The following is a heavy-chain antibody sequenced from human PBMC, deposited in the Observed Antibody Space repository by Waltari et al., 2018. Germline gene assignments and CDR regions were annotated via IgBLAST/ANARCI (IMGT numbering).Heavy chain of an antibody. CDR3: ARGSSIYDSSGYYYYFDY. D-gene: IGHD3-22*01. CDR1: GGSISSGGYS. J-gene: IGHJ4*02. CDR2: IYHSGST. V-gene: IGHV4-30-2*01. Sequence: QLQLQESGSGLVKPSQTLSLTCAVSGGSISSGGYSWRWIRQPPGKGLEWIGYIYHSGSTYYNPSLKSRVTISVDRSKNQFSLKLSSVTAADTAVYYCARGSSIYDSSGYYYYFDYWGQGTLVTVSS.